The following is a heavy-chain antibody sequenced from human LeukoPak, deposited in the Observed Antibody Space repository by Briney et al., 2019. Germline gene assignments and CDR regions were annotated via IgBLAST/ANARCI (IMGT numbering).Heavy chain of an antibody. CDR3: ARRPRITIFGVVSDAFDI. Sequence: GESLKISCKGSGYSFTSYWIGWVRQMPGKGLEWMGIICPGDSDTRYSPSFQGQVTISADKSISTAYLQWSSLKASDTAMYYCARRPRITIFGVVSDAFDIWGQGTMVTVSS. D-gene: IGHD3-3*01. CDR1: GYSFTSYW. V-gene: IGHV5-51*01. J-gene: IGHJ3*02. CDR2: ICPGDSDT.